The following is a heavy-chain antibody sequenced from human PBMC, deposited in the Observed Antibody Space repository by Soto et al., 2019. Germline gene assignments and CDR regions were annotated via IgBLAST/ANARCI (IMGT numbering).Heavy chain of an antibody. CDR1: GGTFSSYA. J-gene: IGHJ6*02. CDR2: IIPILGTA. Sequence: SVKVSCKASGGTFSSYAISWVRQAPGQGLEWMGGIIPILGTANYAQKFQGRVTITADEATSTAYMELSSLRSEDTAVYYCARSKWLYYYGSGSLPNSYGMDVWGQGTTVTVSS. D-gene: IGHD3-10*01. V-gene: IGHV1-69*13. CDR3: ARSKWLYYYGSGSLPNSYGMDV.